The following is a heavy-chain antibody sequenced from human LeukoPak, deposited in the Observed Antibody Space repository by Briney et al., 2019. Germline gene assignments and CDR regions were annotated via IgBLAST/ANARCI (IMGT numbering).Heavy chain of an antibody. Sequence: SETLSLTCTVSGGSISSGDYYWSWIRQPPGRGLEWVGYIYYSGSTYYNPSLKSRVTISVDTSKNQFSLKLSSVTAADTAVYYCATSYCSSTSCLSDYYYGMDVWGQGTTVTVSS. CDR3: ATSYCSSTSCLSDYYYGMDV. CDR1: GGSISSGDYY. D-gene: IGHD2-2*01. J-gene: IGHJ6*02. V-gene: IGHV4-30-4*01. CDR2: IYYSGST.